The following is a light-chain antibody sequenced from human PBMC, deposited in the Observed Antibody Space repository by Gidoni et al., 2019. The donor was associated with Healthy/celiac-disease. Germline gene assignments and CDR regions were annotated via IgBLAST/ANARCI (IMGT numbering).Light chain of an antibody. CDR3: QQSYSTPLT. V-gene: IGKV1-39*01. CDR2: AAS. Sequence: DSQMTQSPSSLSASVGDRVTITCRASQSISSYLNWYQQKPGKAPKLLIYAASSLQSGVPSRFSGSGSGTDFTLTISSLQPEDFATYYCQQSYSTPLTFXPXTKVDIK. J-gene: IGKJ3*01. CDR1: QSISSY.